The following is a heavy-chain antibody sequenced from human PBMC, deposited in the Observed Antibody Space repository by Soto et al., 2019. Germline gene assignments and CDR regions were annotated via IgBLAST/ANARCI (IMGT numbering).Heavy chain of an antibody. CDR1: GFTFNIYG. J-gene: IGHJ4*02. Sequence: GGSLRLSCAASGFTFNIYGMHWVRQAPDKGLEWVALISYDGSNQYYADSVKGRFTISRDNSKSTLFLQMNSLRADDTAVYYCAKDQASGQGSFDSWGQGTLVTVSS. CDR3: AKDQASGQGSFDS. CDR2: ISYDGSNQ. V-gene: IGHV3-30*18.